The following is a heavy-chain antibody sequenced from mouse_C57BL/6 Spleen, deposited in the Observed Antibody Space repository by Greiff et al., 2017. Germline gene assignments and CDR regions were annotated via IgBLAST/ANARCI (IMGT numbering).Heavy chain of an antibody. V-gene: IGHV1-53*01. CDR3: ASPYYYGSSYPWYFDV. D-gene: IGHD1-1*01. CDR2: INPSNGGT. Sequence: QVQLQQPGTELVKPGASVKLSCKASGYTFTSYWMHWVKQRPGQGLEWIGNINPSNGGTNYNEKFKSKATLTVDKSSSTAYMQLSSLTSEDSAVYYCASPYYYGSSYPWYFDVWGTGTTVTVSS. J-gene: IGHJ1*03. CDR1: GYTFTSYW.